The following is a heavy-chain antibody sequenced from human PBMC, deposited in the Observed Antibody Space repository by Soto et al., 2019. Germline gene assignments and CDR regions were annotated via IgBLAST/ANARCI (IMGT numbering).Heavy chain of an antibody. CDR1: GGSFSGYY. CDR2: INHSGST. Sequence: SETLSLTCAVYGGSFSGYYWSWIRQPPGKGLEWIGEINHSGSTNYNPSLKSRVTISVDTSKNQFSLKLSSVTAADTAVYYCARFVHGMEPAAPRFDYWGQGTLVTVSS. V-gene: IGHV4-34*01. CDR3: ARFVHGMEPAAPRFDY. J-gene: IGHJ4*02. D-gene: IGHD6-25*01.